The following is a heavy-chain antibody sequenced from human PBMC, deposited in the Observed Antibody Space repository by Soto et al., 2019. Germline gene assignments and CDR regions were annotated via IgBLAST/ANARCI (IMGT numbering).Heavy chain of an antibody. CDR2: IYYSGST. CDR3: AREHLGWFDP. D-gene: IGHD7-27*01. J-gene: IGHJ5*02. Sequence: QVQLQESGPGLVKPSETLSLTCTVSGGSISSYYWSWIRQPPGKGLEWIGYIYYSGSTNYNPSLKSRVTISVDTSKNQFSLKLSSVTAADTAVYYCAREHLGWFDPWGQGTLVTVSS. CDR1: GGSISSYY. V-gene: IGHV4-59*01.